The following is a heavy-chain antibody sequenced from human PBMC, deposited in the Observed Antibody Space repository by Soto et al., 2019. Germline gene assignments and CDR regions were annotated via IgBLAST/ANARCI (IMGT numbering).Heavy chain of an antibody. J-gene: IGHJ4*02. CDR3: ARDPNGDYIGAFDD. CDR2: ISASG. CDR1: GFGFSNFA. Sequence: EVQLLESGGDLVQPGGSLRLSCAASGFGFSNFAVTWVRQAQGKGLEWVSSISASGYYADSVKGRFIISRDNSKNTLYLQMNSLRAEDTAVYYCARDPNGDYIGAFDDWGQGTLVTVSS. V-gene: IGHV3-23*01. D-gene: IGHD4-17*01.